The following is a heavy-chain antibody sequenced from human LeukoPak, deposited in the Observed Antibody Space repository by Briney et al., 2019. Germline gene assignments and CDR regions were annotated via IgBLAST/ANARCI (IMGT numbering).Heavy chain of an antibody. D-gene: IGHD1-26*01. J-gene: IGHJ4*02. Sequence: GGSLRLSCAASGFIFSSYEMNWVRQAPGKGLEWVSYISSSGSTIYYADSVKGRFTISRDNAKNSLYLQMNSLRAEDTAVYYCARPGCYLNDYWGQGTLVTVSS. V-gene: IGHV3-48*03. CDR3: ARPGCYLNDY. CDR1: GFIFSSYE. CDR2: ISSSGSTI.